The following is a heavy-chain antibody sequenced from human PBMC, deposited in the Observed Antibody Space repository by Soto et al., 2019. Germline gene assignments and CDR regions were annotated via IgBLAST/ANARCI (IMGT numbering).Heavy chain of an antibody. D-gene: IGHD3-22*01. J-gene: IGHJ4*02. CDR2: ISSDGSNK. CDR1: GFTFTNYA. CDR3: AKTEYDTGGYFYAY. V-gene: IGHV3-30-3*02. Sequence: GGSLRLSCATSGFTFTNYALHWVRQAPGKGLEWVALISSDGSNKYYADSVKGRFTISRDTSKNTLFLQMNSLRAEDTALFFFAKTEYDTGGYFYAYWGQGTLVTVSS.